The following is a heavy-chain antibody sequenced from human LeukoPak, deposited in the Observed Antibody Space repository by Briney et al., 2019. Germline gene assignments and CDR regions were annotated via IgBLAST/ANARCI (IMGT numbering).Heavy chain of an antibody. CDR3: ARLWYSSSWYGTRWRTFGY. J-gene: IGHJ4*02. V-gene: IGHV4-34*01. CDR2: INHSGST. CDR1: GGSFSGYY. Sequence: PSGTLSLTCAVYGGSFSGYYWSWIRQPPGKGLEWIGEINHSGSTNYNPSLKSRVTISVDTSKNQFSLKLSSVTAADTAVYYCARLWYSSSWYGTRWRTFGYWGQGTLVTVSS. D-gene: IGHD6-13*01.